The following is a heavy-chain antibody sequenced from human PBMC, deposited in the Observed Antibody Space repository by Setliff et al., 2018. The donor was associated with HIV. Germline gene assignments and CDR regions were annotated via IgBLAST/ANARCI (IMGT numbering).Heavy chain of an antibody. CDR3: AKHRSGGDYTSGVFDI. Sequence: PGGSLRLSCAASEFTFSVYAMSWLRQAPGKGLEWVSGISGSGSSTYYADSVRGRFIISRDSSKNTLYLQMNSLRAEDTAIYYCAKHRSGGDYTSGVFDIWGQGTMVTVS. D-gene: IGHD4-17*01. V-gene: IGHV3-23*01. CDR1: EFTFSVYA. J-gene: IGHJ3*02. CDR2: ISGSGSST.